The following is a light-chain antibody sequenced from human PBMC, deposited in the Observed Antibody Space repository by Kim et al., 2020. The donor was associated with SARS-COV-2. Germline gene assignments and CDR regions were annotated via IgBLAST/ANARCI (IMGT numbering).Light chain of an antibody. J-gene: IGKJ1*01. CDR2: GAS. CDR3: QQYGNSPHT. Sequence: SPGGRTTLSCRASQSVSSSYLAWYQQKPGQAPRLLIYGASSRATGVPDRFSGSGSGTDFTLTITRLEPEDFAVYYCQQYGNSPHTFGQGTKVDIK. V-gene: IGKV3-20*01. CDR1: QSVSSSY.